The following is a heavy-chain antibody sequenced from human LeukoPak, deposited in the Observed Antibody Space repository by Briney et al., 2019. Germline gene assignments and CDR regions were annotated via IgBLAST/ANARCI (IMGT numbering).Heavy chain of an antibody. CDR3: AGSSNWYKAPSDWFDP. V-gene: IGHV4-39*07. CDR1: GGSITSGNYY. D-gene: IGHD1-1*01. CDR2: INYSGTT. Sequence: PSETLSLTCAVSGGSITSGNYYWGWIRQPPGKGLEWIGSINYSGTTYYNPSLKSRVTISVDTSQKQFSLKLSSVTAADTAVYYCAGSSNWYKAPSDWFDPWGQGTLVTVSS. J-gene: IGHJ5*02.